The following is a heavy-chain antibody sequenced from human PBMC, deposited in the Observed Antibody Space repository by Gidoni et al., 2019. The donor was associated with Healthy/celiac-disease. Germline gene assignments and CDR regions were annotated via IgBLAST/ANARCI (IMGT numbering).Heavy chain of an antibody. D-gene: IGHD5-18*01. Sequence: QVQLQQWGAGLLKPSETLSLTCAVYGGSFSGYYWSWIRQPPGKGLEWIGEINHSGSTNYNPSLKSRVTISVDTSKNQFSLKLSSVTAADTAVYYCARVGIQLWSGAYNWFDPWGQGTLVTVSS. CDR3: ARVGIQLWSGAYNWFDP. CDR2: INHSGST. CDR1: GGSFSGYY. J-gene: IGHJ5*02. V-gene: IGHV4-34*01.